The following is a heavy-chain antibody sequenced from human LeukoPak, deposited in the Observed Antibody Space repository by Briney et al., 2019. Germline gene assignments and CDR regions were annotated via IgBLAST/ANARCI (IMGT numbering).Heavy chain of an antibody. CDR1: GYTFTGYY. CDR2: INPNSGGT. CDR3: ARSVGITGTRYYYMDV. V-gene: IGHV1-2*02. J-gene: IGHJ6*03. Sequence: ASVKVSCKASGYTFTGYYMHWVRQAPGQGLEWMGWINPNSGGTNYAQKFQGRFTMTRDTSISTAYMELSRLRSDDTAVYSCARSVGITGTRYYYMDVWGKGTTVTVSS. D-gene: IGHD1-20*01.